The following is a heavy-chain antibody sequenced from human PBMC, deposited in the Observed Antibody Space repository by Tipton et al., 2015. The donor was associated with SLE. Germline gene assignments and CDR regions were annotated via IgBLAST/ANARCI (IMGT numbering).Heavy chain of an antibody. D-gene: IGHD3-10*01. V-gene: IGHV4-59*11. Sequence: TLSLTCTVSGDSISGHYRSWIRQPPGKGLEWIGYIYDSGSTSYNPSLKSRVTISVDTSKNQFSLRLTSVAAADTAVYHCARLRKPYTYGSGGYYIDYWGQGTLVTVSS. CDR2: IYDSGST. J-gene: IGHJ4*02. CDR1: GDSISGHY. CDR3: ARLRKPYTYGSGGYYIDY.